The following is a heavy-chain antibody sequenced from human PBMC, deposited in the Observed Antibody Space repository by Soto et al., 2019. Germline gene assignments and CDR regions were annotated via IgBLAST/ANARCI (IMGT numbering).Heavy chain of an antibody. CDR1: GFTFSSYA. D-gene: IGHD3-22*01. J-gene: IGHJ4*02. CDR2: ISGSGGST. V-gene: IGHV3-23*01. CDR3: AKDRGIQLWPYDSSGYYDY. Sequence: GGSLRLSCAASGFTFSSYAMSWVRQAPGKGLEWVSAISGSGGSTYYADSVKGRFTISRDNSKNTLYLQMNSLRAEDTAVYYCAKDRGIQLWPYDSSGYYDYWGQGTLVTVSS.